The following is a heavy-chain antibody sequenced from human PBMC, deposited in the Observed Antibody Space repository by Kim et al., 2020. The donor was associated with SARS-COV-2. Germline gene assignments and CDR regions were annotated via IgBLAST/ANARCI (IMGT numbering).Heavy chain of an antibody. D-gene: IGHD3-3*01. J-gene: IGHJ3*02. V-gene: IGHV3-11*06. CDR3: ARYQIMDTSFGVVTYDAFDI. Sequence: LFTIARDNSKNSLYLQMNSLRAEDTAVYYCARYQIMDTSFGVVTYDAFDIWGQGTMVTVSS.